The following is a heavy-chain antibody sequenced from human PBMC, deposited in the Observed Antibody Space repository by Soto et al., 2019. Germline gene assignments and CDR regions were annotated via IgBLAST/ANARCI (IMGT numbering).Heavy chain of an antibody. Sequence: PTRVNPTQTLTLTCTFSGFSLSTSGMRVSWIRQPPGKALEWLARIDWDDDKFYSTSLKTRLTISKDTSKNQVVLTMTNMDPVDTATYYCARIHGYCSSASCYTGWFDPWGQGTLVTVSS. CDR3: ARIHGYCSSASCYTGWFDP. J-gene: IGHJ5*02. CDR2: IDWDDDK. CDR1: GFSLSTSGMR. D-gene: IGHD2-2*02. V-gene: IGHV2-70*04.